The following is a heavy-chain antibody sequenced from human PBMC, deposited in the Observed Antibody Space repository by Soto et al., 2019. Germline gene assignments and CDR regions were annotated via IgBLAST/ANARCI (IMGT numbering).Heavy chain of an antibody. CDR2: INSDGSST. J-gene: IGHJ4*02. D-gene: IGHD3-9*01. Sequence: GGSLRLSCAASGFTFSSYWMHWVRQAPGKGLVWVSRINSDGSSTSYADSVKGRFTIFRDNAKNTLYLQMNSLRAEDTAVYYCASPAGSFLTGVDYWGQGTLVTVSS. CDR3: ASPAGSFLTGVDY. V-gene: IGHV3-74*01. CDR1: GFTFSSYW.